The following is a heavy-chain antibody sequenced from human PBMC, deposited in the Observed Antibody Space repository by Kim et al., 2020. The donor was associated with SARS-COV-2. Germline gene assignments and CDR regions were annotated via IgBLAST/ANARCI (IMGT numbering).Heavy chain of an antibody. J-gene: IGHJ4*01. CDR2: HDRNNE. CDR3: VREGGLPLGGFDS. D-gene: IGHD2-15*01. Sequence: GGSLRLSCVVSGFSLSSYIMHWVRQAPDKGLEWVATHDRNNEFYADFAKGRFTASRDNPRNILHLQMSSLRDEDTAVYYCVREGGLPLGGFDSWGQGTLAT. V-gene: IGHV3-30*03. CDR1: GFSLSSYI.